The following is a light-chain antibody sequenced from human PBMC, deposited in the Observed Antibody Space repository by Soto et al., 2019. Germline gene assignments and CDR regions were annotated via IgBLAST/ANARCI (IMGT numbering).Light chain of an antibody. CDR1: SSDVGGYKY. CDR2: EVS. Sequence: QSVLTQPASVSGSPGQSSTISCTGTSSDVGGYKYVSWYQQHPDKAPKLIIFEVSNRPSGISSRFSGSKSGNTASLTISGRQAEDEADYYCASYTSSSTSVIFGSRTKLTVL. CDR3: ASYTSSSTSVI. V-gene: IGLV2-14*01. J-gene: IGLJ2*01.